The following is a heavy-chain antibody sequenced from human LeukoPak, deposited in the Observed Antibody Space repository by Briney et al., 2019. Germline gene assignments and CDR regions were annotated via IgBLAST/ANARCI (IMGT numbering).Heavy chain of an antibody. Sequence: SETLSLTCTVSGGSISSGGYYWSWIRQHPGKGLEWIGYIYYSGSTYYNPSLKSRVTISVDTSKNQFSLKLSSVTAADTAVYYCATDNSYGSGSYYTWGQGTLVTVSS. CDR3: ATDNSYGSGSYYT. V-gene: IGHV4-31*03. J-gene: IGHJ4*02. CDR1: GGSISSGGYY. D-gene: IGHD3-10*01. CDR2: IYYSGST.